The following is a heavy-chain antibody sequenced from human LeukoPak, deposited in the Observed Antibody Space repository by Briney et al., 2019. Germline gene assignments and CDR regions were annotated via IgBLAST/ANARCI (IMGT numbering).Heavy chain of an antibody. J-gene: IGHJ5*02. CDR3: ARAETITMVRGVIIRGIDP. CDR1: GGSISSGSYY. V-gene: IGHV4-61*02. Sequence: SETLSLTCTVSGGSISSGSYYWSWIRQPAGKGLEWIGRIYTSGSTNYNPSLKSRVTISVDTSKNQFSLKLSSVTAADTAVYYCARAETITMVRGVIIRGIDPWGQGTLVTVSS. D-gene: IGHD3-10*01. CDR2: IYTSGST.